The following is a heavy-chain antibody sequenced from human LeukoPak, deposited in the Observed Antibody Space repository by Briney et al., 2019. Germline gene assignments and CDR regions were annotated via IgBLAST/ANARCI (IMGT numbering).Heavy chain of an antibody. J-gene: IGHJ6*03. D-gene: IGHD3-3*01. Sequence: ASVKVSCKASGYTFASYAISWVRQAPGQGLEWMGGIIPIFGTANYAQKFQGRVTITTDESTSTAYMELSSLRSEDTAVYYCARVSPASNYDFWSGYSLGYYYYYMDVWGKGTTVTVSS. CDR1: GYTFASYA. CDR2: IIPIFGTA. V-gene: IGHV1-69*05. CDR3: ARVSPASNYDFWSGYSLGYYYYYMDV.